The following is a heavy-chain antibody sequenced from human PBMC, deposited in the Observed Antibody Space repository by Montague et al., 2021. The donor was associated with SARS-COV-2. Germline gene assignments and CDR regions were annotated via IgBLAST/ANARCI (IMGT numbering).Heavy chain of an antibody. CDR1: GWSFSVHY. D-gene: IGHD3-10*01. V-gene: IGHV4-34*01. Sequence: SETLSLTCAVYGWSFSVHYWTWIRQPPGKGLVWFGQINQRGSTTYNPSLQSRVTISIDTSKNQFSLKMTSMTAADTGVYYCARYRRRFAEIYDTYYDYGLNVWGQGTTVTVFS. J-gene: IGHJ6*02. CDR3: ARYRRRFAEIYDTYYDYGLNV. CDR2: INQRGST.